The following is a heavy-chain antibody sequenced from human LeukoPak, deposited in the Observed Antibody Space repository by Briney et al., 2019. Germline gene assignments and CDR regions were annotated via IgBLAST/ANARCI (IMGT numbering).Heavy chain of an antibody. Sequence: GSLRLSCAASGFTFSSYGMHWVRQAPGKGLEWVAVISYDGSNKYYADSVKGRFTISRDNSKNTLYLQMNSLRAEDTAVYYCAKGEKRVTPIFDYWGQGTLVTVSS. CDR1: GFTFSSYG. CDR3: AKGEKRVTPIFDY. D-gene: IGHD4-23*01. CDR2: ISYDGSNK. J-gene: IGHJ4*02. V-gene: IGHV3-30*18.